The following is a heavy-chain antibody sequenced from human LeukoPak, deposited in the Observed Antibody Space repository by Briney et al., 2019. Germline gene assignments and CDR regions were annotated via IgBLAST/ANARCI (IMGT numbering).Heavy chain of an antibody. D-gene: IGHD3-22*01. CDR2: IIPIFGTA. CDR3: ARGAEYYYDSSGGRYFDY. Sequence: SVKVSCKASGGTFSSYAISWVRQAPGQGLEWMGGIIPIFGTANYAQKFQGRVTITADESTSTAYMELSSLRSEDTAVYYCARGAEYYYDSSGGRYFDYWGQGTLVTVSS. J-gene: IGHJ4*02. CDR1: GGTFSSYA. V-gene: IGHV1-69*13.